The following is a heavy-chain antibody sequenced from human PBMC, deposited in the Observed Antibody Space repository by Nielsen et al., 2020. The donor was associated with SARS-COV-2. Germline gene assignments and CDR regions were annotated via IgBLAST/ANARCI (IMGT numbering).Heavy chain of an antibody. V-gene: IGHV3-15*01. D-gene: IGHD6-13*01. CDR2: IKSKTDGGTT. J-gene: IGHJ4*02. Sequence: GESLKISCAASGFTFSNAWMSWVRQAPGKGLEWVGRIKSKTDGGTTDYAAPVKGRFTISRDNSKNTLYLQMNSLKTEDTAVYYCTTESSWYGRFDYWGQGTLVTVSS. CDR3: TTESSWYGRFDY. CDR1: GFTFSNAW.